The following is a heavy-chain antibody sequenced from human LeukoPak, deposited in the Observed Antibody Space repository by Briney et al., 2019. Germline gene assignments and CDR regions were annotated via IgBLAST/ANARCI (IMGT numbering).Heavy chain of an antibody. CDR3: ARDPPPSSSWYAGGVAFDI. V-gene: IGHV1-69*05. J-gene: IGHJ3*02. CDR1: GGTFSSYA. Sequence: SVKVSCKASGGTFSSYAISWVRQAPGQGLEWMGGIIPIFGTANYAQKFQGRVTITTDESTSTAYMELSSLRSEDTAVYYCARDPPPSSSWYAGGVAFDIWGQGTMVTVSS. D-gene: IGHD6-13*01. CDR2: IIPIFGTA.